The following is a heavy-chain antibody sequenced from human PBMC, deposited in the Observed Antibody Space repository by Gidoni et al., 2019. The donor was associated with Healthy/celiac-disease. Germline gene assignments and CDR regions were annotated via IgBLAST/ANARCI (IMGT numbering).Heavy chain of an antibody. CDR1: GYTFTSYY. J-gene: IGHJ5*02. CDR2: INPSGGST. D-gene: IGHD4-17*01. CDR3: AREYTSDYGDHVGDWFDP. Sequence: QVQLVQSGAEVKKPGASVKVSCKASGYTFTSYYMHWVRQAPGQGLEWMGIINPSGGSTSYAQKFQGRVTMTRDTSTSTVYMELSSLRSEDTAVYYCAREYTSDYGDHVGDWFDPWGQGTLVTVSS. V-gene: IGHV1-46*01.